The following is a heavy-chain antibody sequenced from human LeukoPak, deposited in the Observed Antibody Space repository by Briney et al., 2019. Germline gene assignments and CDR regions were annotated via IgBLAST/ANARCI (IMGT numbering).Heavy chain of an antibody. CDR3: AREKVFGVVIIGDWFDP. D-gene: IGHD3-3*01. Sequence: ASVKVSCKASGYTFTGYSMHWVRQAPGQGLEWMGWINPNSGGTNYAQKFQGRVTMTRDTSISTAYMELSRLRSDDTAVYYCAREKVFGVVIIGDWFDPWGQGTLVTVSS. J-gene: IGHJ5*02. CDR2: INPNSGGT. CDR1: GYTFTGYS. V-gene: IGHV1-2*02.